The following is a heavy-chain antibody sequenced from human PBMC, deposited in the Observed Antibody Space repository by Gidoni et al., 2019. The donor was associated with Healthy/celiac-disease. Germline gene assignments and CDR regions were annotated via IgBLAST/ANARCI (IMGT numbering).Heavy chain of an antibody. D-gene: IGHD3-10*02. CDR1: GFTFSSYG. CDR3: AKDRPRFGELLYYFDY. V-gene: IGHV3-30*18. J-gene: IGHJ4*02. Sequence: QVQLVESGGGVVQPGRSLRLSCAASGFTFSSYGMHWVRQAPGKGLEWVAVISYDGSNKYYADSVKGRFTISRDNSKNTLYLQMNSLRAEDTAVYYCAKDRPRFGELLYYFDYWGQGTLVTVSS. CDR2: ISYDGSNK.